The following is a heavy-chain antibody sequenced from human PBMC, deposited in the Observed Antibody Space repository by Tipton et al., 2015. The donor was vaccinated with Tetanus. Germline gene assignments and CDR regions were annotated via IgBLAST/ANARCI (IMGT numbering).Heavy chain of an antibody. Sequence: LRLYCTVSGGSISSSSYYWGWIRQPPGKGLEWIGSIYYSGSTYYNPSLKSRVTISVDTSNNQFSLKLSSVTAVDTAMYYCARLGFVATYCDSWGQGTLVTVAS. CDR3: ARLGFVATYCDS. CDR2: IYYSGST. J-gene: IGHJ4*02. V-gene: IGHV4-39*01. CDR1: GGSISSSSYY. D-gene: IGHD5-12*01.